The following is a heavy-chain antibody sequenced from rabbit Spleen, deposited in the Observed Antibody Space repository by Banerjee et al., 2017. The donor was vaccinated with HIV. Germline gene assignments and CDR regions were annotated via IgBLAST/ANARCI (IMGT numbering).Heavy chain of an antibody. CDR3: AKGTPYWT. V-gene: IGHV1S45*01. Sequence: QEQLVESGGGLVKPEGFLKLSCTASGFSFSNKAVMCWVRQAPGKGLEWIACINAVTGKAVYASWAKGRFTISKTSSTTVTLQMTSLTVADTATYFCAKGTPYWTWGPGTLVTIS. D-gene: IGHD1-1*01. CDR1: GFSFSNKAV. CDR2: INAVTGKA. J-gene: IGHJ1*01.